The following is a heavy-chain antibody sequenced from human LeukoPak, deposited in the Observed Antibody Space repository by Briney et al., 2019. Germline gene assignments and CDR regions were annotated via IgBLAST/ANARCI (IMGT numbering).Heavy chain of an antibody. V-gene: IGHV3-30-3*02. CDR3: AKRARRATVAGNWFDP. D-gene: IGHD6-19*01. J-gene: IGHJ5*02. CDR2: ISYDGSNK. Sequence: GRSLRLSCAASGFTFSSYAMHWVRQAPGKGLEWVAVISYDGSNKYYADSVKGRFTISRDNSKNTLYLQMNSLRAEDTAVYYCAKRARRATVAGNWFDPWGQGTLVTVSS. CDR1: GFTFSSYA.